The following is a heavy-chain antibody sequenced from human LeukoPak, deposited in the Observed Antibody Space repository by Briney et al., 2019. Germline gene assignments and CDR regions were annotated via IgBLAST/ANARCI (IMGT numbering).Heavy chain of an antibody. CDR1: GGSIRSYY. J-gene: IGHJ5*02. V-gene: IGHV4-4*07. CDR2: IYSSGST. CDR3: AKQLGGWFDP. D-gene: IGHD3-16*01. Sequence: PSETLSLTCTVSGGSIRSYYWSWIRQPAGKGLEWIGRIYSSGSTNYNPSLESRVTILVDNSKNQFSLKLRSVTAADTALYYCAKQLGGWFDPWGQGTLVTVSS.